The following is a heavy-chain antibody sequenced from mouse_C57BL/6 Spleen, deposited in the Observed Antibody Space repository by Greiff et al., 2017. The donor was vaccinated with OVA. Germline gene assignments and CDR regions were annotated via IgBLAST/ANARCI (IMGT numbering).Heavy chain of an antibody. CDR2: IDPSDSET. J-gene: IGHJ2*01. CDR3: ARWHDGDYFDY. V-gene: IGHV1-52*01. Sequence: VQLQQPGAELVRPGSSVKLSCKASGYTFTSYWMHWVKQRPIQGLEWIGNIDPSDSETHYNQKFKDKATLTVDKSSSTAYMQLSSLTSEDSAVYYCARWHDGDYFDYWGQGTTLTVSS. CDR1: GYTFTSYW. D-gene: IGHD2-3*01.